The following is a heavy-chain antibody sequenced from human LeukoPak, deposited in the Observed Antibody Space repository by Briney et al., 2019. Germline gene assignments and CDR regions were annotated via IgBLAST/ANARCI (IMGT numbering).Heavy chain of an antibody. V-gene: IGHV3-7*01. Sequence: GGSLRLSCAASGFTFSRYWMTWVRQAPGKGLEWVATIKQDEGQKYYVDSVRGRFTISRDNAKNSLYLQMNSLRAEDTAVYYCARDMYYYGSGSLGLDYWGQGTLVTVSS. CDR3: ARDMYYYGSGSLGLDY. J-gene: IGHJ4*02. D-gene: IGHD3-10*01. CDR1: GFTFSRYW. CDR2: IKQDEGQK.